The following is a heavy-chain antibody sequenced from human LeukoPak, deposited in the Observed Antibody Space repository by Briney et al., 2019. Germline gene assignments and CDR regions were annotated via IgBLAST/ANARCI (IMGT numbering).Heavy chain of an antibody. J-gene: IGHJ4*02. V-gene: IGHV4-34*01. D-gene: IGHD3-16*02. CDR2: INHSGST. Sequence: SETLSLTCAVYGGSFSGYYWSWIRQPPGKGLERIGEINHSGSTNYNPSLKSRVTISVDTSKNQFSLKLSSVTAADTAVYYCARIYVWGSYRFDYWGQGTLVTVSS. CDR3: ARIYVWGSYRFDY. CDR1: GGSFSGYY.